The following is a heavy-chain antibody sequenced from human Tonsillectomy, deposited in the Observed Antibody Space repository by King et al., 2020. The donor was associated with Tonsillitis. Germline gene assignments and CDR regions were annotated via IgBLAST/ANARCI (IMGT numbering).Heavy chain of an antibody. Sequence: DVQLVESGGGLVQPGGSLRLSCAASGFTFSNYSMNWVRQAPGKGLEWISYINRSSSTTYYKDSVKGRFTISRDNAKNSVFLQMNTLRAEDTAVYYCARGVDVVSTIGWADYWGQGTLVTVSS. V-gene: IGHV3-48*04. D-gene: IGHD5/OR15-5a*01. CDR1: GFTFSNYS. CDR3: ARGVDVVSTIGWADY. CDR2: INRSSSTT. J-gene: IGHJ4*02.